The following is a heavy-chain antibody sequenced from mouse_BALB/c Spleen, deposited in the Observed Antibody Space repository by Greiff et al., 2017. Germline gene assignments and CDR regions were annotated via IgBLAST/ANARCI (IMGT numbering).Heavy chain of an antibody. D-gene: IGHD2-4*01. CDR2: ISNGGGST. CDR1: GFTFSSYT. Sequence: EVNLVESGGGLVQPGGSLKLSCAASGFTFSSYTMSWVRQTPEKRLEWVAYISNGGGSTYYTDTVKGRFTISRDNAKNTLYLQMSILKSEDTAMYYCARHGSTMITAWFAYWGQGTLVTVSA. J-gene: IGHJ3*01. CDR3: ARHGSTMITAWFAY. V-gene: IGHV5-12-2*01.